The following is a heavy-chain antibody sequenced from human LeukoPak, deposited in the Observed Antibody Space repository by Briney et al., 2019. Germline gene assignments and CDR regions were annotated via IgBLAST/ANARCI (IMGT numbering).Heavy chain of an antibody. CDR2: IGSSGGGI. D-gene: IGHD7-27*01. J-gene: IGHJ4*02. Sequence: GGSLRLSCAASGFTFSTYTMYWVRHPPGKRLEWVSIIGSSGGGIHYADSVKGRFTISRDNSKNALYLQMNRLRVEDAAVYYCAIDPNWGTHSWGQGALVTVSS. V-gene: IGHV3-23*01. CDR1: GFTFSTYT. CDR3: AIDPNWGTHS.